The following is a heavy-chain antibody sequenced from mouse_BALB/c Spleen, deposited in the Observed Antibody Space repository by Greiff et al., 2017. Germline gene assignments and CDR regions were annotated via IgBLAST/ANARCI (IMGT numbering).Heavy chain of an antibody. CDR3: VRHNADWDYYAMDY. V-gene: IGHV10-1*02. CDR2: IRSKSNNYAT. J-gene: IGHJ4*01. Sequence: EVQLVESGGGLVQPKGSLKLSCAASGFTFTTYAMNWVRQAPGKGLEWVARIRSKSNNYATYYADSVKDRFTISRDDSQSMLYLQMNNLKTEDTAMYYCVRHNADWDYYAMDYWGQGTSVTVSS. CDR1: GFTFTTYA.